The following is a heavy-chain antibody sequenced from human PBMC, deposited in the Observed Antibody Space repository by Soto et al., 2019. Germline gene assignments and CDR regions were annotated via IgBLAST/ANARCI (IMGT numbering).Heavy chain of an antibody. Sequence: PGAALKISCKGSGYSITGHCGRRVSKINGKGLEWMGIIYPGDSDTRYSPSFQGQVTPSADKSISTAYLQWSSLKASDTAMYYCARPGGIPVAATVGALDIWGQGTMVTVSS. J-gene: IGHJ3*02. D-gene: IGHD6-19*01. V-gene: IGHV5-51*01. CDR1: GYSITGHC. CDR3: ARPGGIPVAATVGALDI. CDR2: IYPGDSDT.